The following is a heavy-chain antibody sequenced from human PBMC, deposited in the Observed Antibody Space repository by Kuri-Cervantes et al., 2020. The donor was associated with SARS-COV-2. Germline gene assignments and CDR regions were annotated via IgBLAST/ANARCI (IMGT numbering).Heavy chain of an antibody. CDR3: AKDPRTTVTTFLFDY. CDR2: IYSGGST. D-gene: IGHD4-17*01. J-gene: IGHJ4*02. Sequence: GGSLRLSCAASGFTVSSNYMSWVRQAPGKGLEWVSVIYSGGSTYYADSVKGRFTISRDNSKNTLYLQMNSLRAEDTAVYYCAKDPRTTVTTFLFDYWGQGTLVTVSS. V-gene: IGHV3-53*01. CDR1: GFTVSSNY.